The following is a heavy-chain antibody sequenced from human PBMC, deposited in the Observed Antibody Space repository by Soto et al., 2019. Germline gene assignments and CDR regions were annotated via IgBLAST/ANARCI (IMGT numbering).Heavy chain of an antibody. CDR3: AKGEWGLYYYFGMDV. Sequence: GGSLRLSCAASGFSFGSYAMSWVRQAPGKGLEWVSTISDNGGSTYYADSVKGRFTISRDTSKNTLYLQMNSLRAEDTAVYYCAKGEWGLYYYFGMDVWGQGTTVTVSS. CDR2: ISDNGGST. D-gene: IGHD1-26*01. V-gene: IGHV3-23*01. CDR1: GFSFGSYA. J-gene: IGHJ6*02.